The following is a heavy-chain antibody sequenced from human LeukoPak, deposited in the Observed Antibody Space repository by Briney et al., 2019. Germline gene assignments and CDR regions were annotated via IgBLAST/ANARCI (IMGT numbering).Heavy chain of an antibody. V-gene: IGHV4-39*01. CDR2: INYSGNR. CDR1: GGFISGSHYY. Sequence: SETLSLTCTVSGGFISGSHYYWAWIRQPPRKGLEWIGMINYSGNRYYNPSLWSRATMSVDTSTNQFSLNLNSVTAADTAVYYCARGYDYWGQGTLVAVSS. D-gene: IGHD3-22*01. J-gene: IGHJ4*02. CDR3: ARGYDY.